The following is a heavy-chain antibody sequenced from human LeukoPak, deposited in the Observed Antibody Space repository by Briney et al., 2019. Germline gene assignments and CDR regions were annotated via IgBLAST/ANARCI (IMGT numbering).Heavy chain of an antibody. CDR2: ISYDGSNK. V-gene: IGHV3-30-3*01. D-gene: IGHD3-3*01. CDR1: GFTFSSYA. CDR3: ARDSWPSYYDFWSGYFDY. J-gene: IGHJ4*02. Sequence: GGSLRLSCAASGFTFSSYAMHLVRPAPGKGLDLVAVISYDGSNKYYADSVKGRFTISRDNSKNTLYLQMNSLRAEDTAVYYCARDSWPSYYDFWSGYFDYWGQGTLVTVSS.